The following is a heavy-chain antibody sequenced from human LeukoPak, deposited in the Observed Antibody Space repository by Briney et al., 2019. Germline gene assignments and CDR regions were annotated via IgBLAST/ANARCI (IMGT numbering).Heavy chain of an antibody. CDR1: GFTFSRYS. J-gene: IGHJ4*02. V-gene: IGHV3-21*04. Sequence: GGSLRLSCAVSGFTFSRYSMNWVRQTPGRGLEWVSYFGSSSSYIYYADSVKGRFTISRDNAKNSLYLQMSNLRADDTAIYYCAKVYESGSGTFDYWGQGTLVTVSS. CDR2: FGSSSSYI. D-gene: IGHD3-10*01. CDR3: AKVYESGSGTFDY.